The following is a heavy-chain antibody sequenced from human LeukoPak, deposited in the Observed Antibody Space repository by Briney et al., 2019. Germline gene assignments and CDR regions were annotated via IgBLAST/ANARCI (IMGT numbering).Heavy chain of an antibody. Sequence: PGGSLRLSCAAAGFSFSSYEMNWVRQAPGKGLEWVSYISSSGSTIYYADSVKGRFTISRDNAKNSLYLQMNSLRAEDTAVYYCARESGVLTGYYGYYYYGMDVWGQGTTVTVSS. V-gene: IGHV3-48*03. CDR1: GFSFSSYE. D-gene: IGHD3-9*01. J-gene: IGHJ6*02. CDR3: ARESGVLTGYYGYYYYGMDV. CDR2: ISSSGSTI.